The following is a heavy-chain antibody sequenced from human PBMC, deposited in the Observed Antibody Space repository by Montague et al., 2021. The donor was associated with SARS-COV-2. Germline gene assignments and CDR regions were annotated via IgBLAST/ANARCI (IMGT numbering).Heavy chain of an antibody. D-gene: IGHD3-22*01. J-gene: IGHJ4*02. CDR2: ISHSGGA. V-gene: IGHV4-34*01. CDR1: GGSSSGDN. Sequence: SETLSLTCAVYGGSSSGDNWSWIRQPPGKGLEWIGEISHSGGANYNSSLKSRVTMSLDTSTNQFSLKLSSVTAAAAAMYYCARGRQSIKMIVVVYTGVSFFLDSWGQGKLVVVSS. CDR3: ARGRQSIKMIVVVYTGVSFFLDS.